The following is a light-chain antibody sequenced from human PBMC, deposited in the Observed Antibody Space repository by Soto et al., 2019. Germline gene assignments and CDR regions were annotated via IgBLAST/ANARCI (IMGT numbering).Light chain of an antibody. CDR2: GAS. CDR3: QQYNNWLT. CDR1: QIVSSN. Sequence: EMVMTQSPATLSVSPGETATLSCRASQIVSSNLAWYQQKPGQAPGLLIYGASTRATGIPARFSGSGSGTEFTLTISSLQSEDFALYYCQQYNNWLTFGGGTKLEIK. V-gene: IGKV3-15*01. J-gene: IGKJ4*01.